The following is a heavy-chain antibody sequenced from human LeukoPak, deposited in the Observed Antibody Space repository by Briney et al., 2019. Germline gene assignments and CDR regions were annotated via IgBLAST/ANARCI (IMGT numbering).Heavy chain of an antibody. Sequence: GESLKISCQGFGYSFTSYWIGWVRQMPGKGMEWMGVIYRGDSRIRYNPSFQGQVTISVDKSISTAYLQWVSLRASDSAMYYCACRDLTSTWSFPWGQGTLVTVSS. D-gene: IGHD6-13*01. CDR3: ACRDLTSTWSFP. CDR2: IYRGDSRI. CDR1: GYSFTSYW. J-gene: IGHJ5*02. V-gene: IGHV5-51*01.